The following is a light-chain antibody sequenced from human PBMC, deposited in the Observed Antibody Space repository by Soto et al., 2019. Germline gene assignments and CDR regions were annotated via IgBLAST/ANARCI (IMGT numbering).Light chain of an antibody. J-gene: IGKJ1*01. CDR1: QNISNY. Sequence: EIVLTQSPATLSLSPGERATLSCRASQNISNYLIWYQQKPGQAPRLLIYGASSLQSGVPSRFSGSGFGTEFTLTISSLQPGDFATYYCQQYSSRSTFGQGTKVDIK. CDR3: QQYSSRST. CDR2: GAS. V-gene: IGKV3-11*01.